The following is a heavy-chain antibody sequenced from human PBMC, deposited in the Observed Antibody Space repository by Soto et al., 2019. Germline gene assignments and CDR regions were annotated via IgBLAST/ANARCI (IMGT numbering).Heavy chain of an antibody. CDR3: ARGAYYDILTGLYYYYYYGMDV. V-gene: IGHV1-69*13. CDR1: GGTFSSYA. D-gene: IGHD3-9*01. J-gene: IGHJ6*02. Sequence: ASVKVSCKASGGTFSSYAISWVRQAPGQGLEWMGGIIPIFGTANYAQKFQGRVTITADESTSTAYMELSSLRSEDTAVYYCARGAYYDILTGLYYYYYYGMDVWGQGTTVTVSS. CDR2: IIPIFGTA.